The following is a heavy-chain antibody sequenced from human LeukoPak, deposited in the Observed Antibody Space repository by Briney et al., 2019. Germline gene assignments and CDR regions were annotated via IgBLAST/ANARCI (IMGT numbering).Heavy chain of an antibody. CDR1: GFTFSSYW. CDR2: IKQDGSEK. J-gene: IGHJ4*02. Sequence: LPGGSLRLSCAASGFTFSSYWMSWVRQDPGKGLEWVANIKQDGSEKYYVDSVKGRFTISRDNAKNSLYLQMNSLRAEDTAVYYCARGSVYYDILTGYYSYWGQGTLVTVSS. D-gene: IGHD3-9*01. V-gene: IGHV3-7*03. CDR3: ARGSVYYDILTGYYSY.